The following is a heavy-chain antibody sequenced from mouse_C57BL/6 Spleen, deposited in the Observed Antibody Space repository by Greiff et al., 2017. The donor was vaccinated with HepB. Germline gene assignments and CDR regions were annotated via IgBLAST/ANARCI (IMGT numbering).Heavy chain of an antibody. J-gene: IGHJ4*01. CDR1: GYTFTSYD. CDR2: IYPRDGST. CDR3: ARIYYDYDGPYYYAMDY. V-gene: IGHV1-85*01. Sequence: QVQLQQSGPELVKPGASVKLSCKASGYTFTSYDINWVKQRPGQGLEWIGWIYPRDGSTKYNEKFKGKATLTVDTSSSTAYMELHSLTSEDSAVYFCARIYYDYDGPYYYAMDYWGQGTSVTVSS. D-gene: IGHD2-4*01.